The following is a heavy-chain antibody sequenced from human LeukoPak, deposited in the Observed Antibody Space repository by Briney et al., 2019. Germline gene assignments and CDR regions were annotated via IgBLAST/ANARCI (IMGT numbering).Heavy chain of an antibody. CDR1: GFTFSDYA. CDR2: IYSGGST. V-gene: IGHV3-53*01. D-gene: IGHD3-22*01. CDR3: ARETYYYDSSGYGSAFDI. J-gene: IGHJ3*02. Sequence: GGSLRLSCAASGFTFSDYAMSWVRQAPGKGLEWVSVIYSGGSTYYADSVKGRFTISRDNSKNTLYLQMNSLRAKDTAVYYCARETYYYDSSGYGSAFDIWGQGTMVTVSS.